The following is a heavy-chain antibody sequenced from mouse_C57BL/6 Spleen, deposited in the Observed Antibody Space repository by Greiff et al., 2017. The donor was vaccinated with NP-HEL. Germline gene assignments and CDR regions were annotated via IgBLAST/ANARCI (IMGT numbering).Heavy chain of an antibody. CDR1: GFNIKDDY. J-gene: IGHJ3*01. Sequence: VHVKQSGAELVRPGASVKLSCTASGFNIKDDYMHWVKQRPEQGLEWIGWIDPENGDTEYASKFQGKATITADTSSNTAYLQLSSLTSEDTAVYYCTTGTSGAYWGQGTLVTVSA. D-gene: IGHD3-1*01. CDR2: IDPENGDT. CDR3: TTGTSGAY. V-gene: IGHV14-4*01.